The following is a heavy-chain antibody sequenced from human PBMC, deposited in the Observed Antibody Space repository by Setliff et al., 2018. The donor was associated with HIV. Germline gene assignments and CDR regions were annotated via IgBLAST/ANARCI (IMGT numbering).Heavy chain of an antibody. J-gene: IGHJ6*03. Sequence: GGSLRLSCAASGFTFNNYVLTWVRQAPGKGLEWVSAITGSGDASSYADSVKGRFTISRDNSKSTVYLQMNSLRVEDTAMYYCAKGPHDGYYYMDVWGKGTTVTVSS. CDR2: ITGSGDAS. V-gene: IGHV3-23*01. CDR3: AKGPHDGYYYMDV. CDR1: GFTFNNYV. D-gene: IGHD1-1*01.